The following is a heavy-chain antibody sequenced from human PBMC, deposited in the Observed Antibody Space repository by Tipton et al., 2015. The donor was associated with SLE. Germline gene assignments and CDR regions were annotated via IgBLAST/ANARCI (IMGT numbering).Heavy chain of an antibody. D-gene: IGHD3-3*01. V-gene: IGHV4-61*02. J-gene: IGHJ4*02. CDR2: IYTSGST. CDR1: GDSINSAPSSGRYY. Sequence: TLSLTCTVSGDSINSAPSSGRYYWNWIRQPAGKGLEWIGRIYTSGSTNYNPSLKSRVTMSVDMSKNQFSLKLTSVTAADTAVYYCYARLRDFWSGYYTGPDFDYWGPGMLVTVSS. CDR3: YARLRDFWSGYYTGPDFDY.